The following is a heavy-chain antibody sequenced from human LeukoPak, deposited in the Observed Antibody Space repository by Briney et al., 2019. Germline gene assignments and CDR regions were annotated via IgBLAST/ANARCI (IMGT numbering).Heavy chain of an antibody. D-gene: IGHD1-26*01. Sequence: GASVKVSCKASGGTFSSNAISWVRQDPGQRLEGMGGIIPIFGTANYAQKFQGRVTITADESTSTAYLELSSLISEDTAVYYCARSYRTYYYYYMDVWGKGTTVTISS. V-gene: IGHV1-69*13. CDR3: ARSYRTYYYYYMDV. CDR1: GGTFSSNA. CDR2: IIPIFGTA. J-gene: IGHJ6*03.